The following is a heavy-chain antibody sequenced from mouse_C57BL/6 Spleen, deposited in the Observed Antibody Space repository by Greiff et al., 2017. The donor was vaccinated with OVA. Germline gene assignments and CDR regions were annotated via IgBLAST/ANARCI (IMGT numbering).Heavy chain of an antibody. V-gene: IGHV1-54*01. J-gene: IGHJ2*01. Sequence: QVQLKQSGAELVRPGTSVKVSCKASGYAFTNYLIEWVKQRPGQGLEWIGVINPGSGGTNYNEKFKGKATLTADKSSSTAYMQLSSLTSEDSAVYFCAREGLYYGNYAGYFDYWGQGTTLTVSS. CDR2: INPGSGGT. D-gene: IGHD2-1*01. CDR3: AREGLYYGNYAGYFDY. CDR1: GYAFTNYL.